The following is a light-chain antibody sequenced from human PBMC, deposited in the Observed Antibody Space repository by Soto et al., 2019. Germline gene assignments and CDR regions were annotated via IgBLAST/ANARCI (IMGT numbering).Light chain of an antibody. J-gene: IGKJ1*01. Sequence: AVLLTQSPSSFSASTGDRATITCRASQDIHNYLAWYQQVPGKAPKLLLYAASILQTGVPSRFSGSGSATDFTLTIDGLQSEDFATYFCQHYYNYPWTFGGGTTVEN. CDR3: QHYYNYPWT. CDR1: QDIHNY. V-gene: IGKV1-8*01. CDR2: AAS.